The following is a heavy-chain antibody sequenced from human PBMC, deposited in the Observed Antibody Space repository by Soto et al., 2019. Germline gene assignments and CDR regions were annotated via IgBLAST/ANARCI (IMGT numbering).Heavy chain of an antibody. CDR2: IYHSGST. CDR3: ARACGIAAAGTFWYFDL. V-gene: IGHV4-30-2*01. Sequence: QLQLQESGSGLVKPSQTLSLTCAVSGGSISSGGYSWSWIRQPPGKVLEWIGYIYHSGSTYYTPSLQSRAALSVDRSKNQCSLKLSPVAASDTGVYYCARACGIAAAGTFWYFDLWGRRTLVTVSS. J-gene: IGHJ2*01. D-gene: IGHD6-13*01. CDR1: GGSISSGGYS.